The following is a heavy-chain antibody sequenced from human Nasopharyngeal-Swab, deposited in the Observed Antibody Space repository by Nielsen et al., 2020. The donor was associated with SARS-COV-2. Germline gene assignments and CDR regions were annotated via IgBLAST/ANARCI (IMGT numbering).Heavy chain of an antibody. CDR2: IIPIFGTA. J-gene: IGHJ6*02. CDR3: AREDYYDSSGYPPYYYYGMDV. V-gene: IGHV1-69*05. Sequence: WVRQAPGQGLEWMGGIIPIFGTASYAQKFQGRVTMTRDTSTSTVYMELSSLRSEDTAVYYCAREDYYDSSGYPPYYYYGMDVWGQGTTVTVSS. D-gene: IGHD3-22*01.